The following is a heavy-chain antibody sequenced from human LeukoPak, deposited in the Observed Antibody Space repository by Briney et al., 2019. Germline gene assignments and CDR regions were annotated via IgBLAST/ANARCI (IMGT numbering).Heavy chain of an antibody. V-gene: IGHV3-7*01. CDR1: GFTFSSYW. J-gene: IGHJ4*02. CDR3: ARDLWDYGDYDGGDY. D-gene: IGHD4-17*01. CDR2: IKQDGSEK. Sequence: RSGGSLRLSCAASGFTFSSYWMSWVRQAPGKGLEWVANIKQDGSEKYYVDSVKGRFTISRDNAKNSLYLQMNSLRAEDTAVYYCARDLWDYGDYDGGDYWGQGTLVTVSS.